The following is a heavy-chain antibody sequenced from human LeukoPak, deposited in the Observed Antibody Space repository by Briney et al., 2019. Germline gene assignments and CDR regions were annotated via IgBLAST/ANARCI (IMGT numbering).Heavy chain of an antibody. V-gene: IGHV3-11*01. Sequence: PGGSLRLSCAASGFTFSDYYMSWIRQAPGKGLEWVSYISSSGTTIHYADSVKGRFTISRDNSKNTLYLQMNSLRAEDTAVYYCAKGPRITMIVVVKRYYFDYWGQGTLVTVSS. J-gene: IGHJ4*02. D-gene: IGHD3-22*01. CDR3: AKGPRITMIVVVKRYYFDY. CDR2: ISSSGTTI. CDR1: GFTFSDYY.